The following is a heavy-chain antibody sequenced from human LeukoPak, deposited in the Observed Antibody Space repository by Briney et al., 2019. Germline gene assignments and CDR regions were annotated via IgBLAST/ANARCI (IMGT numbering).Heavy chain of an antibody. D-gene: IGHD5-12*01. CDR1: GFTFSSHA. J-gene: IGHJ4*02. V-gene: IGHV3-30*18. CDR2: ISYDGGDS. CDR3: AKDGATMGYYFDY. Sequence: GGSLRLSCAASGFTFSSHAMHWVRQAPGKGLEWVAVISYDGGDSVYAESVKGRFTTSRDNSKNTLYLQMNSLRTEDTAVYYCAKDGATMGYYFDYWGQGTLVTVSS.